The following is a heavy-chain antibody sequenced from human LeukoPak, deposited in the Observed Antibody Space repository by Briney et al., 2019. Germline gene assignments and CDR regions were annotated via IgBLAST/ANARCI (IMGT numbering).Heavy chain of an antibody. CDR1: GFTFSSYA. Sequence: GGSLRLSCAASGFTFSSYAMSWVRQAPGKGLEWVSSISSSSSYIYYADSVKGRFTISRDNAKNSLYLQMNSLRAEDTAVYYCARDRRASYYDSSGYYPTGDAFDIWGQGTMVTVSS. V-gene: IGHV3-21*01. CDR3: ARDRRASYYDSSGYYPTGDAFDI. D-gene: IGHD3-22*01. J-gene: IGHJ3*02. CDR2: ISSSSSYI.